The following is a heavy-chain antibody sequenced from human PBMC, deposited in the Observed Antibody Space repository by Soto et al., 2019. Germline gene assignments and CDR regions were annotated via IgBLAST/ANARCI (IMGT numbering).Heavy chain of an antibody. D-gene: IGHD2-2*01. CDR2: ISKSDYT. Sequence: GSLRLSCTVSGFAFHNYGINWVRQAPGKGLEWVSSISKSDYTYYSDSVKGRFTISRDNAKNSVSLQMNTLRVEDTAGYYCARGDSIIIPAVSDFWGQGTLVTVSS. CDR1: GFAFHNYG. CDR3: ARGDSIIIPAVSDF. J-gene: IGHJ4*02. V-gene: IGHV3-21*01.